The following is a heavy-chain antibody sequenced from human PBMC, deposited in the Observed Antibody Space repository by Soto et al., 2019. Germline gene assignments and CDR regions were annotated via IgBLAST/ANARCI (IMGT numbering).Heavy chain of an antibody. V-gene: IGHV3-30-3*01. J-gene: IGHJ6*02. CDR1: GFTFSSYA. CDR2: ISYDGSNK. Sequence: GGSLRLSCAASGFTFSSYAMHWVRQAPGKGLEWVAVISYDGSNKYYADSVNGRFTISRDNSKNTLYLQMNSLTAEDTAVYYCATSVVPAAIYYYYYYGMDVWGQETTVTVSS. D-gene: IGHD2-2*01. CDR3: ATSVVPAAIYYYYYYGMDV.